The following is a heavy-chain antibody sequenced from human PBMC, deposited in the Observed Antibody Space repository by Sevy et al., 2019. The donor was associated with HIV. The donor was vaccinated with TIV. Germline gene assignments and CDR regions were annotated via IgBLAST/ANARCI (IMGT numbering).Heavy chain of an antibody. CDR1: GFTFSSYS. V-gene: IGHV3-21*01. CDR3: ARGGWGFWSANGEYFQH. CDR2: ISSSSSYI. J-gene: IGHJ1*01. D-gene: IGHD3-3*01. Sequence: GGSLRLSCAASGFTFSSYSMNWVRQAPGKGLEWVSCISSSSSYIYYADSVKGRFTISRDNAKNSLYLQMNSLRAEDTAVYYCARGGWGFWSANGEYFQHWGQGTLVTVSS.